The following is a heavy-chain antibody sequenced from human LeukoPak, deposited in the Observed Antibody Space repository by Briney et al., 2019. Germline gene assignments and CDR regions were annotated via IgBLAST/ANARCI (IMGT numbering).Heavy chain of an antibody. Sequence: ASVKVSCKASEYTFTGYYMHWVRQAPGQGLEWMGWINPNSGGTNYAQKFQGWVTMTRDTPISTAYMELSRLRSDDTAVYYCARTYYYDGNFDYWGQGTLVTVSS. CDR2: INPNSGGT. V-gene: IGHV1-2*04. D-gene: IGHD3-22*01. J-gene: IGHJ4*02. CDR3: ARTYYYDGNFDY. CDR1: EYTFTGYY.